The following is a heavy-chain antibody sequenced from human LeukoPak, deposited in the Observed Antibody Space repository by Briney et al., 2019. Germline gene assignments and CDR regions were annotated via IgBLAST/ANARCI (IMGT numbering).Heavy chain of an antibody. J-gene: IGHJ6*03. D-gene: IGHD2-15*01. CDR2: IRSKANSYAT. CDR3: TRLHGCSGGSCYSYYYYYMDV. CDR1: GFTFSGSA. Sequence: GGSLKLSCAASGFTFSGSAMHWVRQASAQGLEWVGRIRSKANSYATAYAASVKGRFTISRDDSKNTAYLQMNSLKTEDTAVYYCTRLHGCSGGSCYSYYYYYMDVWGKGTTVTISS. V-gene: IGHV3-73*01.